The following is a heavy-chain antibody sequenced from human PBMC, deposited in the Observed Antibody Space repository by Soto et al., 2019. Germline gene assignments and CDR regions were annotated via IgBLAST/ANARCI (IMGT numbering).Heavy chain of an antibody. Sequence: QVQLVEYGGGVVQPGRSLRLSCAASGFTFSSYGMHWVRQAPGKGLEWVALISYDGSDKYYADSVKGRFTISRDNSKNTLYLQMNSLRFEDTAVYYCVDAQYFSDYWGQGTLVTVSS. CDR3: VDAQYFSDY. D-gene: IGHD2-2*01. V-gene: IGHV3-30*03. J-gene: IGHJ4*02. CDR2: ISYDGSDK. CDR1: GFTFSSYG.